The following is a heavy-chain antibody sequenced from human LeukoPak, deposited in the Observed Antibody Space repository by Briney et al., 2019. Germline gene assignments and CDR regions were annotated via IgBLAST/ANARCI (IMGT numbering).Heavy chain of an antibody. CDR1: GYTFTSYD. CDR3: ARDSRGWGTFDY. Sequence: GASVTVSCKASGYTFTSYDINWVRQAAGQGLEWMGWMNPNSGNTGYAQKFQGRVTMTRNTSISTAYMELSSLRSEDTAVYYCARDSRGWGTFDYWGQGTLVTVSS. CDR2: MNPNSGNT. D-gene: IGHD6-19*01. V-gene: IGHV1-8*01. J-gene: IGHJ4*02.